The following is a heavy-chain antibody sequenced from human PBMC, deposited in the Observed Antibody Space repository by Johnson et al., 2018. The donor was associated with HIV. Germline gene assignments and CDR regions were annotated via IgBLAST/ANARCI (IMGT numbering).Heavy chain of an antibody. D-gene: IGHD1-26*01. CDR3: AKDQWEQTLNAFDI. J-gene: IGHJ3*02. CDR1: GITVSGNY. Sequence: QVQLVESGGGLVQPGGSLRLSCAASGITVSGNYMSWVRQAPGQGLEWVAVISYDGDNIYYADSVTGRFTISRDNSKNTLYLQMNSLRAEDTAVYYCAKDQWEQTLNAFDIWGQGTMVTVSS. V-gene: IGHV3-30*18. CDR2: ISYDGDNI.